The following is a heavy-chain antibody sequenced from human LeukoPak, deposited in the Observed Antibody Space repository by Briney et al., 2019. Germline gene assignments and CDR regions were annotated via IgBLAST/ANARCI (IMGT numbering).Heavy chain of an antibody. D-gene: IGHD3-22*01. J-gene: IGHJ4*02. CDR1: GGSISSGGYY. V-gene: IGHV4-31*03. CDR2: IYYSGST. Sequence: SQTLSLTCTVSGGSISSGGYYWSWIRQHPGKGLEWIGYIYYSGSTYYNPSLKSRVTISVDTSKNQFSLKLSSVTAADTAVYYCARDYYDKGAYGYWGQGTLVTVSS. CDR3: ARDYYDKGAYGY.